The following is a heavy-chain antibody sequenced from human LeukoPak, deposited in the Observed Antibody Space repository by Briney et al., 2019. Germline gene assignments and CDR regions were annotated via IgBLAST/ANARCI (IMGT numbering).Heavy chain of an antibody. CDR2: VSTSGGDT. Sequence: PGGSLRLSCAASGFTFSTYAMSWVRQAPGKGLEWVSSVSTSGGDTYNADSVKGRFTISRDNSKNTLYLQMNSLRAEDTAVYYCAKGGYQLLFWFDPWGQGTLVTVSS. J-gene: IGHJ5*02. CDR1: GFTFSTYA. CDR3: AKGGYQLLFWFDP. D-gene: IGHD2-2*01. V-gene: IGHV3-23*01.